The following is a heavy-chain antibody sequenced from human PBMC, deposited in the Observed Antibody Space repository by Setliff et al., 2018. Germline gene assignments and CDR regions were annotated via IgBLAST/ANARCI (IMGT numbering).Heavy chain of an antibody. J-gene: IGHJ6*03. D-gene: IGHD3-3*01. CDR2: INHTGTT. V-gene: IGHV4-34*01. CDR3: ARVTGFFYVDA. Sequence: LSLTCAASGGTFSYYYWTWIRQPPGKGLEWVGGINHTGTTKYNPSLKSRVTISLDASKNQFSLRLTSVTAADTAVYYCARVTGFFYVDAWGKGTTVTVSS. CDR1: GGTFSYYY.